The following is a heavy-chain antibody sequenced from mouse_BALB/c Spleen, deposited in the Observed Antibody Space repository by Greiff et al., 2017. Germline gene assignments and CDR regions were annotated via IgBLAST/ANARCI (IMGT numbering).Heavy chain of an antibody. Sequence: EVQLVESGGGLVKPGGSLKLSCAASGFTFSSYAMSWVRQTPEKRLEWVASISSGGSTYYPDSVKGRFTISRDNARNILYLQMSSLRSEDTAMYYCARGFITTVVHDYWGQGTTLTVSS. CDR3: ARGFITTVVHDY. J-gene: IGHJ2*01. D-gene: IGHD1-1*01. CDR2: ISSGGST. CDR1: GFTFSSYA. V-gene: IGHV5-6-5*01.